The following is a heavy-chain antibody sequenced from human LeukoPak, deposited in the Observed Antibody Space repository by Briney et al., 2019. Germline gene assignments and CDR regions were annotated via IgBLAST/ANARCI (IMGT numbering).Heavy chain of an antibody. V-gene: IGHV3-74*01. CDR3: VRAGAVGSGNRHMDV. CDR1: GFTFSSYC. Sequence: GGSLRLSCAASGFTFSSYCMHWVRQARGKGLVWVSRINGGGSSTTYADSVNGRFTISGDNAKNTVYLQMNSLRAEDTAVYYCVRAGAVGSGNRHMDVWGKGTTVTVSS. D-gene: IGHD3-10*01. CDR2: INGGGSST. J-gene: IGHJ6*04.